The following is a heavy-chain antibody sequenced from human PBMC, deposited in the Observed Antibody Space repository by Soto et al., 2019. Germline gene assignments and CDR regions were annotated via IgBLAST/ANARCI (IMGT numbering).Heavy chain of an antibody. CDR3: AKGGVAAAGTLDY. J-gene: IGHJ4*02. CDR2: ISYDGSNK. CDR1: GFTFSSYG. V-gene: IGHV3-30*18. D-gene: IGHD6-13*01. Sequence: QVQLVESGGGVVQPGRSLRLSCAASGFTFSSYGMHWVRQAPGKGLEWVAVISYDGSNKYYADSVKGRFTISRDNSKNTLYLQINSLRAEDTAVYYCAKGGVAAAGTLDYWGQGTLVTVSS.